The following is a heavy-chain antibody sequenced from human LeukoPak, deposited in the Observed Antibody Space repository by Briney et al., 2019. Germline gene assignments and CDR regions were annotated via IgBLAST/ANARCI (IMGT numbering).Heavy chain of an antibody. CDR1: GYTFTSYG. V-gene: IGHV1-18*01. CDR2: ISAYNGNT. D-gene: IGHD2-8*01. J-gene: IGHJ4*02. Sequence: VASVKVSCKASGYTFTSYGISWVRQAPGQGLEWMGWISAYNGNTNYAQKLQGRVTMTTDTSTGTAYMELRSLRSDDTAVYYCARGSYPDCTNGVCPFDYWGQGTLVTVSS. CDR3: ARGSYPDCTNGVCPFDY.